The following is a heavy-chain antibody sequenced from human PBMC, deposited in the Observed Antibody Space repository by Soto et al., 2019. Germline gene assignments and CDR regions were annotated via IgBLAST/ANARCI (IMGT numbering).Heavy chain of an antibody. V-gene: IGHV3-11*01. CDR2: IDSSDTTI. Sequence: QVQLVESGGGLVKPGGSLRLSCAASGFTFTVYYMSWIRQAPGKGLEWVSYIDSSDTTIYYADSVRGRFTVARDNAKNSLYLQMNSLRADDTAVYYCARHRKLVPGEDSWGQGTLVTVAS. CDR3: ARHRKLVPGEDS. J-gene: IGHJ4*02. CDR1: GFTFTVYY. D-gene: IGHD2-8*02.